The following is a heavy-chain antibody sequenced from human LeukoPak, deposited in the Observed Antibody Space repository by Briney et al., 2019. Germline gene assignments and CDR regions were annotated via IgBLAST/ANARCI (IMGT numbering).Heavy chain of an antibody. D-gene: IGHD1-1*01. J-gene: IGHJ6*03. CDR3: ARDRLLEDRDYNSYYYMDV. Sequence: GGSLRLSCTVSGFTPSSYEMTWFRQAPGKGLEWVSSISSSSNYIYYADSVRGRFTISRDNAKNSLSLQMNSLRAEDTAVYYCARDRLLEDRDYNSYYYMDVWGIGTTVTVSS. CDR2: ISSSSNYI. CDR1: GFTPSSYE. V-gene: IGHV3-21*01.